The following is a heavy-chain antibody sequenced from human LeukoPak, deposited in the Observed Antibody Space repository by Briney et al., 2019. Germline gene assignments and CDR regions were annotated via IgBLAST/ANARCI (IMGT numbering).Heavy chain of an antibody. CDR1: GFTFSSYG. CDR3: AKEAAFFGVVIPLGY. V-gene: IGHV3-30*02. Sequence: GGSLRLSCAASGFTFSSYGMHWVRQAPGKGLEWVAFIRYDGSNKYYADSVKGRFTISRDNSKNTLYLQMNSLRAEDTAVYYCAKEAAFFGVVIPLGYWGQGTLVTVSS. D-gene: IGHD3-3*01. J-gene: IGHJ4*02. CDR2: IRYDGSNK.